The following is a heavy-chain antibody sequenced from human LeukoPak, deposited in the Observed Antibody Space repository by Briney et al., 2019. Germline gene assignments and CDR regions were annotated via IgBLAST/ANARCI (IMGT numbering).Heavy chain of an antibody. D-gene: IGHD3-22*01. V-gene: IGHV4-59*05. Sequence: PSETLSLTCTVSGGSISSYYWSWIRQPPGKGLEWIGSIYYSGRTYYHPSLESRVTISVDTSQNQFSLRLTSVTAADTAVYFCANYYDSRGHYLFDFWGQGTLVTVSS. CDR3: ANYYDSRGHYLFDF. J-gene: IGHJ4*02. CDR1: GGSISSYY. CDR2: IYYSGRT.